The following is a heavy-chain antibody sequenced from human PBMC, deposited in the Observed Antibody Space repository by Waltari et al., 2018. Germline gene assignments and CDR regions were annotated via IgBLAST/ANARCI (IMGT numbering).Heavy chain of an antibody. J-gene: IGHJ6*03. CDR3: AREASIAARRGGYYYYYMDV. Sequence: QVQLVQSGAEVKKPGASVKVSCKASGYTFTSYGISWVRQAPGQGLEWMGWISAYNGNTNYAQKLQGRVTMTTDTSTSTAYMELRSLRSDDTAVYYCAREASIAARRGGYYYYYMDVWGKGTTVTVSS. CDR1: GYTFTSYG. V-gene: IGHV1-18*01. D-gene: IGHD6-6*01. CDR2: ISAYNGNT.